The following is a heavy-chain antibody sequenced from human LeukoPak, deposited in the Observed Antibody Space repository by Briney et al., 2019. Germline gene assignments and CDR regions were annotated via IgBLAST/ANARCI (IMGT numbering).Heavy chain of an antibody. J-gene: IGHJ4*02. CDR1: GGAISSRNW. V-gene: IGHV4-4*02. CDR3: ATDNLGSSWLDY. D-gene: IGHD6-13*01. CDR2: IYHSGST. Sequence: PSETLSLTCAVSGGAISSRNWWSWVRQPPGKGLEWIGEIYHSGSTNYNPSLKSRVTISVDKSKNQFSLKLSSVTAADTAVYYCATDNLGSSWLDYWGQGALVTVSS.